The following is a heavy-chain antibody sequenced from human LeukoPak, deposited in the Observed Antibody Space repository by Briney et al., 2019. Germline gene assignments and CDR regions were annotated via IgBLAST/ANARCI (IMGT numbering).Heavy chain of an antibody. V-gene: IGHV1-69*01. CDR3: AGIGSMHYYYGMDV. Sequence: SVKVSCKASGGTFISYAISWVRQAPGQGLEWMGGIIPIFGTANYAQKFQGRVTITADESTSTAYMELSSLRSEDTAVYYCAGIGSMHYYYGMDVWGQGTTVTVSS. CDR1: GGTFISYA. J-gene: IGHJ6*02. D-gene: IGHD2-15*01. CDR2: IIPIFGTA.